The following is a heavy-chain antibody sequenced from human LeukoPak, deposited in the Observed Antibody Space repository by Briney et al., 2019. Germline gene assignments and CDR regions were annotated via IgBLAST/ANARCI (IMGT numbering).Heavy chain of an antibody. Sequence: TSETLSLTCAVYGGSFSGYYWSWIRQPPGKGLEWIGEINHSGSTNYNPSLKSRVTISVDTSKNQFSLKLSSVTAADTAVYYCARVTENFDYWGQGTLVTVSS. CDR2: INHSGST. V-gene: IGHV4-34*01. J-gene: IGHJ4*02. CDR3: ARVTENFDY. CDR1: GGSFSGYY.